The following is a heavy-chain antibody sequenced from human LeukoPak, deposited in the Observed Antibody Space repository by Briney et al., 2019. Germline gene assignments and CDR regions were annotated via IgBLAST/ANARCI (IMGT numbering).Heavy chain of an antibody. D-gene: IGHD6-6*01. CDR2: IIPIFGTA. J-gene: IGHJ4*02. CDR3: ASGAPSIADRLLVYY. Sequence: SVKVSCKASGGTFSSYAISWVRKAPGQGLEWMGRIIPIFGTANYAKKFQGRVTITTAESTSTAYMELSSLRSEDTAVYYCASGAPSIADRLLVYYWGQGTLVTGTS. V-gene: IGHV1-69*05. CDR1: GGTFSSYA.